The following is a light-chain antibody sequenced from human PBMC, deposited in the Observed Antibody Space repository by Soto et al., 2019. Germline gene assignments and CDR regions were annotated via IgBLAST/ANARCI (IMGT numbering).Light chain of an antibody. V-gene: IGLV2-8*01. Sequence: QSVLTQPPCASGSPGQSGTISYTGSSSDVGGYNYVSWYQQHPGKAPKLMIYEVSKRPSGVPDRLSGSKSGNTASLTVSGLQAEDEADYYCSSYGGSNTVVFGGGTKLTVL. CDR2: EVS. CDR1: SSDVGGYNY. J-gene: IGLJ2*01. CDR3: SSYGGSNTVV.